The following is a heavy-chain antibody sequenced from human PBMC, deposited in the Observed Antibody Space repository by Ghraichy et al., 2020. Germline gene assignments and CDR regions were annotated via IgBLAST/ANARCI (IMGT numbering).Heavy chain of an antibody. J-gene: IGHJ3*02. CDR2: ISGSGGST. V-gene: IGHV3-23*01. D-gene: IGHD1-26*01. CDR1: GFTFSSYA. Sequence: GGSLRLSCAASGFTFSSYAMSWVRQAPGKGLEWVSAISGSGGSTYYADSVKGRFTISRDNSKNTLYLQMNSLRAEDTAVYYCAKDGNRSRWELRGDDAFDIWGQGTMVTVSS. CDR3: AKDGNRSRWELRGDDAFDI.